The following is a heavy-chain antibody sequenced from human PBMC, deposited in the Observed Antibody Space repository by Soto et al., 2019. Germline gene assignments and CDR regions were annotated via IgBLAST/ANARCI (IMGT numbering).Heavy chain of an antibody. CDR2: VYYSGST. CDR1: GGSIRNYY. V-gene: IGHV4-59*08. D-gene: IGHD6-19*01. Sequence: SETLSLTCTVSGGSIRNYYWSWIRQPPGKGLEWIGYVYYSGSTNYNPSLKSRVTLSVDTSKNQFSLKLNSVTAADTAVYFCARQEGYTSGWYPFDYWGQGALVTVSS. J-gene: IGHJ4*02. CDR3: ARQEGYTSGWYPFDY.